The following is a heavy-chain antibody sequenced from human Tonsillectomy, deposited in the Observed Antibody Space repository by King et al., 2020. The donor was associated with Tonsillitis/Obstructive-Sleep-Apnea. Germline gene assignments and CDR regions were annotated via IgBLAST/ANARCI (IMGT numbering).Heavy chain of an antibody. Sequence: VQLVESGGGLVQPGGSLRLSCAASGFTFSSYAMNWVRQAPGKGLEWVSVISGSGGSTYYADSVKGRFTISRDNSKDTLYLQMNSLRAEDTAVYYCAKEGESYYDYFDYWGQGTLVTVSS. CDR2: ISGSGGST. V-gene: IGHV3-23*04. CDR1: GFTFSSYA. CDR3: AKEGESYYDYFDY. D-gene: IGHD1-26*01. J-gene: IGHJ4*02.